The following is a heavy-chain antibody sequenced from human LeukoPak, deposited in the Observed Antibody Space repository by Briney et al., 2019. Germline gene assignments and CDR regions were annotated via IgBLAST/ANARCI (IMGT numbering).Heavy chain of an antibody. Sequence: PSETLSLTCTVSGGSISSSSYYWGWIRQPPGKGLEWIGSIYYSGSTYYNPSLKSRVTISVDTSKNQFSLKLSSVTAADTAVYYCARGSIEEYGDYVFDYWGQGTLVTVSS. CDR3: ARGSIEEYGDYVFDY. V-gene: IGHV4-39*07. CDR1: GGSISSSSYY. D-gene: IGHD4-17*01. J-gene: IGHJ4*02. CDR2: IYYSGST.